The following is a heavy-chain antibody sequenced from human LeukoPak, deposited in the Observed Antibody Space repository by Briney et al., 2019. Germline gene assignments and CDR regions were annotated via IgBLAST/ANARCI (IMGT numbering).Heavy chain of an antibody. CDR2: INHSGST. D-gene: IGHD3-22*01. V-gene: IGHV4-34*01. CDR1: GGSFSGYY. CDR3: ARGADTMIVVVRFDY. J-gene: IGHJ4*02. Sequence: SETLSLTCAVYGGSFSGYYWSWIRQPPGKGLEWIGEINHSGSTNYNPSLKSRVTISVDTSKNQFSLKLSSVTAADTAVYYCARGADTMIVVVRFDYWGQGTLVTVSS.